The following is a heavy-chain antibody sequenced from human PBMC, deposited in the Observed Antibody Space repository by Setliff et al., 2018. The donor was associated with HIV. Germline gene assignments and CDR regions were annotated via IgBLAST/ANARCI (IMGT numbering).Heavy chain of an antibody. CDR3: ARWEFYCGTDCYWSSFDY. CDR2: ISTSGNT. D-gene: IGHD2-21*02. Sequence: PSETLSLTCTVSGGSLDSGSYHWSWIRQPAGKGLEWFGNISTSGNTNYNPSLKSRVTISVDTSKKHFSLRLSSVTAAETAVYYCARWEFYCGTDCYWSSFDYWGQGMLVTVSS. CDR1: GGSLDSGSYH. V-gene: IGHV4-61*09. J-gene: IGHJ4*02.